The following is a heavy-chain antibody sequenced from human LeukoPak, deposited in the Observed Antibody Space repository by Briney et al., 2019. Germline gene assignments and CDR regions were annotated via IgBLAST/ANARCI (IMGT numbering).Heavy chain of an antibody. Sequence: GVSLRLSCAASGFTFSSYAMSWVRQAPGKGLEWVSAISGSGGSTYYADSVKGRFTISRDNSKNTLYLQMNSLRAEDTAVYYCAKTLIFGYYYDSSGYSRGDFDYWGQGTLVTVSS. V-gene: IGHV3-23*01. CDR1: GFTFSSYA. D-gene: IGHD3-22*01. CDR2: ISGSGGST. J-gene: IGHJ4*02. CDR3: AKTLIFGYYYDSSGYSRGDFDY.